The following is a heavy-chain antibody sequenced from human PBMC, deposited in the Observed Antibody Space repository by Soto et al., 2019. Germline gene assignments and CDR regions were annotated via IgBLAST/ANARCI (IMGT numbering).Heavy chain of an antibody. CDR2: VSGSGGST. J-gene: IGHJ6*04. CDR3: AKDLEGEQLVPSYYYGMGV. D-gene: IGHD6-6*01. CDR1: GFTFSSYA. V-gene: IGHV3-23*01. Sequence: EVQLLESGGGLVQPGGSLRLSCAASGFTFSSYAMSWVRQAPRKGLEWVSAVSGSGGSTYYADAVEGRFTISSDNAKNSKYLQRNSLRAEDTAVYYCAKDLEGEQLVPSYYYGMGVWGEGTTVIVSS.